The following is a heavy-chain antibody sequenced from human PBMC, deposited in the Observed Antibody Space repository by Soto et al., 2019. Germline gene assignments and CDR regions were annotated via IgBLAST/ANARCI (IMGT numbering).Heavy chain of an antibody. CDR3: ASFSHVKTYAFDI. J-gene: IGHJ3*02. D-gene: IGHD3-3*01. Sequence: ALVKVSCKASGYTFTSYDINWVRQATGQGLEWMGWMNPNSGNTGYAQKFQGRVTMTRNTSISTAYMELSSLRSEDTAVYYCASFSHVKTYAFDIWGQGTMVTVSS. CDR2: MNPNSGNT. V-gene: IGHV1-8*01. CDR1: GYTFTSYD.